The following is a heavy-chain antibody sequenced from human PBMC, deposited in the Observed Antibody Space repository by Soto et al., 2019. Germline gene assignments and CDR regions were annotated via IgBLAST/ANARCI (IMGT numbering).Heavy chain of an antibody. CDR2: VIPVLTTT. J-gene: IGHJ6*02. CDR3: ARRRYCGYDCYHKHYYGLDV. D-gene: IGHD2-21*02. CDR1: GDTFSSYI. V-gene: IGHV1-69*08. Sequence: QVQLVQSGAEVKKPGSSVRVSCRSSGDTFSSYIVNWLRLAPGRGLEWMGRVIPVLTTTDYAQNFRGRVTLSPDISPNPVYLDRSSLRSDDTAVYYCARRRYCGYDCYHKHYYGLDVWGQGSLVTVAS.